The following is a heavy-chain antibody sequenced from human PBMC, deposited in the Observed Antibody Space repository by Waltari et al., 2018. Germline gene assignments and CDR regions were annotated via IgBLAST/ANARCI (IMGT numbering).Heavy chain of an antibody. CDR1: GFTFSSYS. CDR2: ISSSSSYI. Sequence: EVQLVESGGGLVKPGGSLRLSCAASGFTFSSYSMNWVRQAPGKGLEWVSSISSSSSYIYYADSVKGRFTSSRDNAKNSLYLQMNSLRAEDTAVYYCARDAPHLLYHFDYWGQGTLVTVSS. J-gene: IGHJ4*02. V-gene: IGHV3-21*01. CDR3: ARDAPHLLYHFDY. D-gene: IGHD2-2*01.